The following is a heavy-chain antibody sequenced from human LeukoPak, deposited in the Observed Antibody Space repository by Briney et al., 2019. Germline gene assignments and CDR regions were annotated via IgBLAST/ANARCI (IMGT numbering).Heavy chain of an antibody. J-gene: IGHJ5*02. CDR1: GGSISSYY. D-gene: IGHD3-9*01. V-gene: IGHV4-4*07. CDR3: ARDILTGSPFDP. CDR2: IYTSGST. Sequence: PSETLSLTCAVSGGSISSYYWSWIRQPAGKGLEWIGRIYTSGSTNYNPSPKSRVTMSVDTSKNQFSLKLSSVTAADTAVYYCARDILTGSPFDPWGQGTLVTVSS.